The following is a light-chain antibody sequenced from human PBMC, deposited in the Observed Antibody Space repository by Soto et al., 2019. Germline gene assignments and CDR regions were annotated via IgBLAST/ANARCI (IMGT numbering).Light chain of an antibody. CDR2: EVN. J-gene: IGLJ1*01. Sequence: QSVLTQPPSASGSPGQSVTISCTGTSSDVGGYNYVSWYQQYPCKVPKLMIYEVNKRPSGVPDRFSGSKSGNTVSLTVSGLQAEDEADYYCTSYAGGNNAFGTGTKLTVL. CDR1: SSDVGGYNY. V-gene: IGLV2-8*01. CDR3: TSYAGGNNA.